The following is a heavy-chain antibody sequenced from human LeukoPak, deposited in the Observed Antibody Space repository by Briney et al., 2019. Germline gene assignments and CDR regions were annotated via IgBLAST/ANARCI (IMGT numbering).Heavy chain of an antibody. CDR3: ARRWTSLGAFDI. J-gene: IGHJ3*02. Sequence: SETLSLTCPVSGGSISSSKYYWGWLPQPPGKGLEWIGSIYYSGSTYYNPSLKRRVTISVGTSKNQLSLKLSSVTAADTAMYYCARRWTSLGAFDIWGEGTMVTVSS. D-gene: IGHD1-26*01. CDR1: GGSISSSKYY. V-gene: IGHV4-39*01. CDR2: IYYSGST.